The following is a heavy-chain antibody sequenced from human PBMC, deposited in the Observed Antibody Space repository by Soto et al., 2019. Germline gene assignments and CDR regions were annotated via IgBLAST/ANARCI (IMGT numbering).Heavy chain of an antibody. CDR3: ANDYGDYKSYYGMDV. CDR1: GASVTSSTYY. J-gene: IGHJ6*02. D-gene: IGHD4-17*01. Sequence: QLQLQESGPGLVKPSETLSLTCTVSGASVTSSTYYWGWIRQPPGKGLEWIGSIYYSGSTYYNPSLQSRVTISVDASKNQDSLTLPYVTAADTAVYYCANDYGDYKSYYGMDVWGQWTTVTVSS. V-gene: IGHV4-39*01. CDR2: IYYSGST.